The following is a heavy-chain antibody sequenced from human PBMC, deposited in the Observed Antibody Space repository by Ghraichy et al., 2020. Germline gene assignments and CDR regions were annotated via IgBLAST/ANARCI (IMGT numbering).Heavy chain of an antibody. CDR3: AHYFSSGWFSGYFDY. D-gene: IGHD6-19*01. CDR2: IYWDDDK. V-gene: IGHV2-5*02. J-gene: IGHJ4*02. CDR1: GFSLSTSGVG. Sequence: SGPTLVKPTQTLTLTCTFSGFSLSTSGVGVGWIRQPPGKALEWLALIYWDDDKRYSPSLKSRLTITKDTSKNQVVLTMTNMDPVDTATYYCAHYFSSGWFSGYFDYWGQGTLVTVSS.